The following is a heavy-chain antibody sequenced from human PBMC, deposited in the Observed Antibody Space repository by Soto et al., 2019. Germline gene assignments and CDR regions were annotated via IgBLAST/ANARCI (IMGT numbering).Heavy chain of an antibody. Sequence: GESLKISCKGSGYSFTSYWIGWVRQMPGKGLEWRGIIYPGDSDTRYSPSFQGQVTISADKSISNAYLQWISLKASDTAMYYCARLPHYSSSWYVNGTDVWGQGTAVTVSS. D-gene: IGHD6-13*01. CDR2: IYPGDSDT. V-gene: IGHV5-51*01. CDR3: ARLPHYSSSWYVNGTDV. J-gene: IGHJ6*02. CDR1: GYSFTSYW.